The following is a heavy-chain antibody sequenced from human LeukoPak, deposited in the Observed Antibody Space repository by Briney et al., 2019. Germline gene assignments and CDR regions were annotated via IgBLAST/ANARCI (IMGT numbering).Heavy chain of an antibody. V-gene: IGHV4-34*01. J-gene: IGHJ2*01. CDR3: ARTYYYDSSGYYYHPYWYFDL. Sequence: SETLSLTCAVYGGSFSGYYWSWIRQPPGKGLEWIGEINHSGSTNYNPSLKSRVTISVDTSKNQFSLKLSSVTAADTAVYYCARTYYYDSSGYYYHPYWYFDLWGRGTLVTVSS. CDR1: GGSFSGYY. D-gene: IGHD3-22*01. CDR2: INHSGST.